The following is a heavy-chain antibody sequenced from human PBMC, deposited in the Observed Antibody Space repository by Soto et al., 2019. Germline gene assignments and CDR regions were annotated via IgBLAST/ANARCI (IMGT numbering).Heavy chain of an antibody. J-gene: IGHJ4*02. V-gene: IGHV1-18*04. D-gene: IGHD3-16*01. Sequence: QVLLVQSGAEVKKPGASVKVSCKTSGYTFTRHGINWVRQAPGQGPEWMGWISPNNGNTKYAERFQGRVTMTTDTSSSTAYMELRSLSSDDTAMYYGARGRGDEYDDYWGQGTLVTVSS. CDR3: ARGRGDEYDDY. CDR1: GYTFTRHG. CDR2: ISPNNGNT.